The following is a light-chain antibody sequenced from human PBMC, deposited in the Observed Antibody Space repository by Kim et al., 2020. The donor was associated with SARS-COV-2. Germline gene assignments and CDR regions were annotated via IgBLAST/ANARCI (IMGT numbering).Light chain of an antibody. Sequence: LAPGASATLSCRASQSVRSSSVAWYEQKRGQPPRVLIYGASNRATGIPDRFSGSGSGTDFTLTITRLEPEDFAVYYCQQYGHSPYTFGQGTKLEI. CDR2: GAS. CDR1: QSVRSSS. J-gene: IGKJ2*01. CDR3: QQYGHSPYT. V-gene: IGKV3-20*01.